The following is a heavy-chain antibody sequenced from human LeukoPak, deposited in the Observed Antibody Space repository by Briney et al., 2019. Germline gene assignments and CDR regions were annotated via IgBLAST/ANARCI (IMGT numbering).Heavy chain of an antibody. CDR3: ARGAF. Sequence: GGSLRLSCAASGFTFSSYWIHWVRQAPGKGLEWVSRIDSDGSDTIYADSVKGRFTPSRDNAKDTLYLQMNSLRAEDTAVYYCARGAFWGQGTMVTVSS. CDR2: IDSDGSDT. V-gene: IGHV3-74*01. CDR1: GFTFSSYW. J-gene: IGHJ3*01.